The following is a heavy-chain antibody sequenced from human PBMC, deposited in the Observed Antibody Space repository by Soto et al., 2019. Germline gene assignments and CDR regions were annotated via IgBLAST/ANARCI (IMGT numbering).Heavy chain of an antibody. CDR2: FDPEDGET. D-gene: IGHD6-13*01. J-gene: IGHJ5*02. V-gene: IGHV1-24*01. CDR1: GYTLTELS. Sequence: ASVKVSCKVSGYTLTELSMHWARQAPGKGFEWMGGFDPEDGETIYAQKLQGRVTMTTDTSTSTAYMELRSLRSDDTAVYYCAREKGTIAAAGTGWFDPWGQGTLVTVSS. CDR3: AREKGTIAAAGTGWFDP.